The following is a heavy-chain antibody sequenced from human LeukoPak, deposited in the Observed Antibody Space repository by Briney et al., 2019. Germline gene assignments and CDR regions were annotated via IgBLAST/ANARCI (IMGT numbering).Heavy chain of an antibody. CDR1: GFTFDDYA. CDR3: AKSPLPDSSGYYTLWD. D-gene: IGHD3-22*01. V-gene: IGHV3-9*01. Sequence: GGSLRLSCAASGFTFDDYAMHWVRQAPGKGLEWVAGITWNSGSIVYADSEKGRFTISRDNAKNSLYVQMNSLRAEDTALYYCAKSPLPDSSGYYTLWDWGQGTLVTVSS. CDR2: ITWNSGSI. J-gene: IGHJ4*02.